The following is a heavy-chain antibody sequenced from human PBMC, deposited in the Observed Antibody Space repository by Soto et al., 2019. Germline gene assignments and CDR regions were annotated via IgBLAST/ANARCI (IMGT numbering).Heavy chain of an antibody. J-gene: IGHJ4*02. V-gene: IGHV3-73*01. Sequence: EVQLVESGGGLVQPGESLKLSCAVSGFTFSGSAMHWVRQASGKGLEWVGRIRSKANNYATAYAASVKGRFTISRDDSKNTAYLQMTSLKSEDTAVYYCTGGYGDYVRDYWGQGTLVTVSS. D-gene: IGHD4-17*01. CDR1: GFTFSGSA. CDR2: IRSKANNYAT. CDR3: TGGYGDYVRDY.